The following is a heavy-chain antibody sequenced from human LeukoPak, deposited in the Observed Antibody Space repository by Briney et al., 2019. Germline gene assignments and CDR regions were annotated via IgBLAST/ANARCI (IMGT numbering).Heavy chain of an antibody. Sequence: TSGESLKISCHGSGYSFSTYWISWVRQMPGKGLEWMGRIDPSDSYTNYSPSFQGHVTISADKSISTAYLQWSSLKASDTAMYYCARTPLYSSGWYHTDYWGQGTLVTVSS. V-gene: IGHV5-10-1*01. D-gene: IGHD6-19*01. J-gene: IGHJ4*02. CDR1: GYSFSTYW. CDR2: IDPSDSYT. CDR3: ARTPLYSSGWYHTDY.